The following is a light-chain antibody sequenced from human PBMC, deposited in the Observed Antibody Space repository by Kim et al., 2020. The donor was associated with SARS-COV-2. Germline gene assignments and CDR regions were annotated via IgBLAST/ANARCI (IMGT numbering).Light chain of an antibody. V-gene: IGLV1-40*01. CDR3: QSYDSSLSGSV. Sequence: RVHISCTGSSSNIGAGYDVHWYQQLPGTAPKLLIYGNSNRPSGVPDRFSGSKSGTSASLAITGLQAEDEADYYCQSYDSSLSGSVFGGGTQLTVL. J-gene: IGLJ2*01. CDR2: GNS. CDR1: SSNIGAGYD.